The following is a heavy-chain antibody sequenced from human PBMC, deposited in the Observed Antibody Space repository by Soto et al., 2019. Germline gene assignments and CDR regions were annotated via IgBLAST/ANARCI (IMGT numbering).Heavy chain of an antibody. D-gene: IGHD6-6*01. CDR3: ARDRRYGIAALVWSGMDV. J-gene: IGHJ6*02. CDR2: INSGNGNT. CDR1: GYTFTNYA. Sequence: QVQLVQSGAEVKKPGASVKVSCKASGYTFTNYAVHWVRQAPGQRLEWMGWINSGNGNTKYSQKFQGRVTITRDTSASTAYMQLSSLRSEDTAVYYCARDRRYGIAALVWSGMDVWGQGTTVTVSS. V-gene: IGHV1-3*01.